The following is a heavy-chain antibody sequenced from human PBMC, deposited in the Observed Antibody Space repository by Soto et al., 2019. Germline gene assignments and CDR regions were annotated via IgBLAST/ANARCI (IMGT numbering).Heavy chain of an antibody. V-gene: IGHV4-59*08. J-gene: IGHJ6*02. CDR2: MGYDGYI. CDR3: PRQGFGPLHGLVDV. CDR1: GGPMSNYY. Sequence: QVQLQESGPGLVKPSETLSRTCTISGGPMSNYYCSWLRQPPRQELERIGYMGYDGYISYDPSLRSQVTISLATSKPQFSLSLGSVTAADTPLYYCPRQGFGPLHGLVDVWGQGTTVTVFS. D-gene: IGHD3-10*01.